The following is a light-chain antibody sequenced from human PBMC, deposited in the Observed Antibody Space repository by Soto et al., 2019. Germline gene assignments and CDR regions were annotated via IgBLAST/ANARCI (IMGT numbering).Light chain of an antibody. CDR3: NSYSSSSTLYV. J-gene: IGLJ1*01. V-gene: IGLV2-14*01. Sequence: QSALTQPASVSGSPGQSITIFCTGSSSDIGRYNYVSWYQQYPGKAPKLMIYEVSNRPSGVSTRFSGSKSGNTAYLTISGLQAEDEAEYYCNSYSSSSTLYVFGTGTKVTVL. CDR2: EVS. CDR1: SSDIGRYNY.